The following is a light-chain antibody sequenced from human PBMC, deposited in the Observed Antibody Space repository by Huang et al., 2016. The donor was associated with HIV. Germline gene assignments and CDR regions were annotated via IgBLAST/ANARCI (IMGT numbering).Light chain of an antibody. Sequence: VLTQSPVSVSLSLGDRLTVSCRASQSVDPSYLAWYQHKPGQSPRLLVYETSTRASGIPSRFSGSGSGRDFSLTISRLEPEDFGVYYCHQYAKSMATFGQGTKVDI. CDR2: ETS. CDR1: QSVDPSY. CDR3: HQYAKSMAT. J-gene: IGKJ1*01. V-gene: IGKV3D-20*02.